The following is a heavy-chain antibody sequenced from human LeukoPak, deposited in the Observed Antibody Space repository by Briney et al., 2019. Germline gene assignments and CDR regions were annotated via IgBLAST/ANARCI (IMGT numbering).Heavy chain of an antibody. CDR3: ARIISAISYGDAFDV. J-gene: IGHJ3*01. D-gene: IGHD1-26*01. CDR2: IKEDGSQK. V-gene: IGHV3-7*01. Sequence: GALRLSCAASGFTFRSYWMTWVRQAPGKGLEWVANIKEDGSQKYYVDSVQGRFTISRDNAKNSLYLHMDSLRAEDTAVYYCARIISAISYGDAFDVWGQGTIVTASS. CDR1: GFTFRSYW.